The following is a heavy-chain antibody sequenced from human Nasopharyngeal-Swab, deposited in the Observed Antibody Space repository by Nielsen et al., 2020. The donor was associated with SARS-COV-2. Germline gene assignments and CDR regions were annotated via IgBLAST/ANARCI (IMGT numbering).Heavy chain of an antibody. Sequence: LSLTCAASGFSFNDYAMHWVRQVPGKGLEWVSGISWNSGAIVYVDSVKGRFTISRDNAKNSLYLQMNSLRAEDTAVYYCARDGEQWLVTFDYWGQGTLVTVSS. D-gene: IGHD6-19*01. CDR3: ARDGEQWLVTFDY. CDR2: ISWNSGAI. V-gene: IGHV3-9*01. CDR1: GFSFNDYA. J-gene: IGHJ4*02.